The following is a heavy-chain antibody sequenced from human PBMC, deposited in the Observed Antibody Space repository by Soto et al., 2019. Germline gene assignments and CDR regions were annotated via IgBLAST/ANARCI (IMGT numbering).Heavy chain of an antibody. V-gene: IGHV3-21*01. D-gene: IGHD1-26*01. J-gene: IGHJ4*02. Sequence: GGSLRLSCAASGFTFSSYSMNWVRQAPGKGLEWVSSISSSSSYIYYADSVKGRFTISRDNAKNSLYLQMNSRRAEDTAVYYCAGGPSGSGSIPTNWGQGTLVTVSS. CDR1: GFTFSSYS. CDR3: AGGPSGSGSIPTN. CDR2: ISSSSSYI.